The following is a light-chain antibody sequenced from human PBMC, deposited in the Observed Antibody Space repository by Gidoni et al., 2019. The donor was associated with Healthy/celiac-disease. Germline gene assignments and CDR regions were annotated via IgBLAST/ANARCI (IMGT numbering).Light chain of an antibody. Sequence: DIQMTQPQSSLSASVLDRVTLTFRASQSISSYLNWYQQKTGKAPKLLIYAASSLQSGGPSRFSGSGSGTDFTLTISSLQPEDFATYYCQQSYSTPPWTFGQGTKVEIK. CDR3: QQSYSTPPWT. CDR1: QSISSY. CDR2: AAS. V-gene: IGKV1-39*01. J-gene: IGKJ1*01.